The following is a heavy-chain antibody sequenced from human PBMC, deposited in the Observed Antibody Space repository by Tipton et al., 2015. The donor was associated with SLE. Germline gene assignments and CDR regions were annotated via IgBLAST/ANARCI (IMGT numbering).Heavy chain of an antibody. CDR3: ARPGFSVSDYGLGAFDI. CDR2: IYYSGST. J-gene: IGHJ3*02. CDR1: GGSISSYH. V-gene: IGHV4-59*01. D-gene: IGHD1-26*01. Sequence: LRLSCTVSGGSISSYHWSWIRQPPGKGLEWIGYIYYSGSTNYNPSLKSRVTISVDTSKNQFSLKLSSVTAADTAVYYCARPGFSVSDYGLGAFDIWGQGTMVSVSS.